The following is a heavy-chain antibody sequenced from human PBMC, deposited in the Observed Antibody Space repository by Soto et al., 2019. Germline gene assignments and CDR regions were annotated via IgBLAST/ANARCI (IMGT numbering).Heavy chain of an antibody. Sequence: EVQLVESGGGLVQPGGSLRLSCAASGFTFSSYWMSWVRQAPGKGLAWVANIKQDGSEKYYVDSVKGRFTISRDNAKNSLYLQMTSLRAEDTAVYYCARVGPYWYFDLWGRGTLVTVSS. CDR3: ARVGPYWYFDL. V-gene: IGHV3-7*01. CDR2: IKQDGSEK. D-gene: IGHD3-10*01. CDR1: GFTFSSYW. J-gene: IGHJ2*01.